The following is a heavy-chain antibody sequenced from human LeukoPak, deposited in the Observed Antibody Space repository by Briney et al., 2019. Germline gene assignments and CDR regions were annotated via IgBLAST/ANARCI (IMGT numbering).Heavy chain of an antibody. Sequence: PGRSLRLSCAVSGFTFSRYGMHWVRQAPGKGLEWVAVVSFDGNSEYYGDSVKGRFTISRDNSKNTLYLQMNSLRAEDTAIYYCAKESYSNFARFHHHGMGVWGQGTTVTVSS. CDR3: AKESYSNFARFHHHGMGV. CDR2: VSFDGNSE. CDR1: GFTFSRYG. J-gene: IGHJ6*02. V-gene: IGHV3-30*18. D-gene: IGHD4-11*01.